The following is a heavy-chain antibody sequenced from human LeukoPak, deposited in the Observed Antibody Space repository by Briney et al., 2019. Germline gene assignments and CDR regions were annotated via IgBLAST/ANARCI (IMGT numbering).Heavy chain of an antibody. D-gene: IGHD2-2*02. V-gene: IGHV4-4*02. CDR2: IYHKGTH. J-gene: IGHJ6*02. CDR1: VGSINSGNW. CDR3: ATAPILRGEGGEHYKYGMDV. Sequence: PSETLSLTGAVSVGSINSGNWWSWVRQSPGKGLEWIGEIYHKGTHNYNPSLKSGVTISADTFKNHFSLKMTSVTAADTAVYYCATAPILRGEGGEHYKYGMDVWGQGTTVIVSS.